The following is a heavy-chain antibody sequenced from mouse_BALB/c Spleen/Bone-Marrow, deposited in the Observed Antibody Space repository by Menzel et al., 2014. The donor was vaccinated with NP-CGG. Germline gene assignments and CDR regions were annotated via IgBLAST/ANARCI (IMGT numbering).Heavy chain of an antibody. D-gene: IGHD3-2*01. CDR1: GYSITSGYY. J-gene: IGHJ4*01. V-gene: IGHV3-6*02. CDR2: ISYDGSN. CDR3: ARGDSSGYDYAMDY. Sequence: VQLKQSGPGLVKPSKSLSLTCSVTGYSITSGYYWNWIRQFPGNKLEWMGYISYDGSNNYNPSLKNRISITRDTSKNQFFLKLNSVTTEDTATYYCARGDSSGYDYAMDYWGQGTSVPVPS.